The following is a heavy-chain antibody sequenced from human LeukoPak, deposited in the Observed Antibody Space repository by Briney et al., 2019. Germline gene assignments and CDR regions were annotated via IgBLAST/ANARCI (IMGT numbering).Heavy chain of an antibody. CDR1: GFTFSSYA. D-gene: IGHD1-26*01. CDR3: AKDRIVGRSRYFDY. Sequence: GSLRLSCAASGFTFSSYAMSWVRQAPGKGLEWVSCISSSGGSTYYADSVKGRFTISRDNSKNTLFLQMNSLRGEDTAVYYCAKDRIVGRSRYFDYWGQGTLVTVSS. V-gene: IGHV3-23*01. CDR2: ISSSGGST. J-gene: IGHJ4*02.